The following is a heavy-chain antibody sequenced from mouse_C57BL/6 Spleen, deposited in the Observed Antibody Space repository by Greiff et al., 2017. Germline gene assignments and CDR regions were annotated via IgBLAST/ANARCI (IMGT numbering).Heavy chain of an antibody. J-gene: IGHJ3*01. V-gene: IGHV5S21*01. CDR1: GFTFSSYA. CDR2: ISSGGDYT. D-gene: IGHD2-4*01. Sequence: EVQVVESGEGLVKPGGSLKLSCAASGFTFSSYAMSWVRQTPEKRLEWVAYISSGGDYTYYADTVKGRFTISRDNARNTLYLQMSSLKSEDTAMYYCTRREDYDGFAYWGQGTLVTVSA. CDR3: TRREDYDGFAY.